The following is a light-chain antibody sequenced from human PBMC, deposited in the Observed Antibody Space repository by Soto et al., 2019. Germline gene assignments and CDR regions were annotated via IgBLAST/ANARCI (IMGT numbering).Light chain of an antibody. Sequence: DIVMTQSPDSLAVSLGERATFNCKSSQSVLSSSNSRNYLAWYQQKPRQPPKLLIYWASTRESGVPDRFSGSGSGTDFTLTISNLQAEDVAVYYCQQYYSSPPTFGQGPKVEIK. CDR3: QQYYSSPPT. CDR1: QSVLSSSNSRNY. J-gene: IGKJ1*01. CDR2: WAS. V-gene: IGKV4-1*01.